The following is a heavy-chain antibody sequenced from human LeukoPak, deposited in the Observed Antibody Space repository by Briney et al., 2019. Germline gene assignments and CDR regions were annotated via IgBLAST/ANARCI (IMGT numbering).Heavy chain of an antibody. D-gene: IGHD3-10*01. CDR1: GGSISSSSYY. V-gene: IGHV4-39*07. CDR3: TRDPFYFNSGNDY. CDR2: IYYSGST. Sequence: SETLSLTCTVSGGSISSSSYYWGWIRQPPGKGLEWIGSIYYSGSTHYNPSLKSRVTMSVDTSKNQFSLKLSSVTAADTAIYFCTRDPFYFNSGNDYWGQGILVTVSS. J-gene: IGHJ4*02.